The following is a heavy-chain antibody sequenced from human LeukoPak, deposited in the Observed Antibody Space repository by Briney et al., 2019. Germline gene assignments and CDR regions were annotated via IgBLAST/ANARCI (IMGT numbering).Heavy chain of an antibody. CDR3: ARDLVPFVAAAGHDY. CDR2: ISSSSSSYI. J-gene: IGHJ4*02. CDR1: GFTSNNYN. D-gene: IGHD6-13*01. Sequence: GGSLRLSCAASGFTSNNYNMNWVRQAPGKGLEWVSSISSSSSSYIYYADSVKGRFTISRDNAKNSLYLQMNSLRAEDTALYYCARDLVPFVAAAGHDYWGQGTLVTVSS. V-gene: IGHV3-21*04.